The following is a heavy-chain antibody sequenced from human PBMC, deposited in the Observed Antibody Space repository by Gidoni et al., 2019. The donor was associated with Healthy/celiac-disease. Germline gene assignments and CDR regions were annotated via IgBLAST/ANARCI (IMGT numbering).Heavy chain of an antibody. J-gene: IGHJ6*02. V-gene: IGHV4-59*01. CDR3: ARNSHYDFWSGYYKPDYYYGMDV. D-gene: IGHD3-3*01. Sequence: QVQLQESGPGLVKPSETLSLTCPVSGGSIRSYYWSWIRQPPGKVLEWIGYIYYSGRTHSNPPLKSRVTIAVDTSKNQFSLKLSSVTAADTTVYYCARNSHYDFWSGYYKPDYYYGMDVWGQGTTVTVSS. CDR2: IYYSGRT. CDR1: GGSIRSYY.